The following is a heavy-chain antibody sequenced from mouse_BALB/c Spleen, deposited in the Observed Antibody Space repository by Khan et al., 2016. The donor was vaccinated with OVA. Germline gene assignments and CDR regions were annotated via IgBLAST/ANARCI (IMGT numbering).Heavy chain of an antibody. CDR1: GFSLSNYG. J-gene: IGHJ4*01. V-gene: IGHV2-3*01. Sequence: QVQLKESGPGLVAPSQSLSITCTVSGFSLSNYGVNWVRQPPGKGLEWLGVILGDGSTNYHSVLKSRLSISKDNSKNQDFLKLHSLQPDDTATYSCDRFSAAPRKYYTMDYWGQGTSVTVSS. CDR2: ILGDGST. CDR3: DRFSAAPRKYYTMDY. D-gene: IGHD1-2*01.